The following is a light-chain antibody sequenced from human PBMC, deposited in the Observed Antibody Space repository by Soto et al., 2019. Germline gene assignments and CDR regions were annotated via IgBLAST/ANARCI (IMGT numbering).Light chain of an antibody. CDR3: QQSYSAPFT. CDR1: QSISNY. CDR2: LAS. J-gene: IGKJ3*01. V-gene: IGKV1-39*01. Sequence: DIQMTQSPSSLSASVGDRVTIACRASQSISNYLTWYQQRPGKAPKLLIYLASSLQSGVPSRFSGSGSGTDFTLTISSPQHEDFATYPCQQSYSAPFTLGPGTKVDIK.